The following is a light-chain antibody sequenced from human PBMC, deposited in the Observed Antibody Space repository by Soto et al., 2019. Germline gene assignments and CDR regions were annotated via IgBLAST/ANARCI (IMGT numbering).Light chain of an antibody. Sequence: QSVLTQPRSVSGSPGQSVTISCTGTSSDVGAYNYVSWYQQHPGRAPKVIIYDVSKRPSGVPDRFSGSKSGNTASLTISGLQAEDDADYHCCSFAGSVVLFGGGTKVTVL. CDR1: SSDVGAYNY. CDR2: DVS. J-gene: IGLJ2*01. CDR3: CSFAGSVVL. V-gene: IGLV2-11*01.